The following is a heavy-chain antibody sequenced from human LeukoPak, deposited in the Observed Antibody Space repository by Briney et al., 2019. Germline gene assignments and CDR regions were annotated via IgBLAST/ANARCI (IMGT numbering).Heavy chain of an antibody. CDR3: ARDLPYCSSTSCYSGIDY. J-gene: IGHJ4*02. Sequence: GGSLRLSCAASGFTFSSYAMHWVRQAPGKGLEWVAVISYDGSNKYYADSVKGRFTISRDNSKNTLYLQMNSLRAEDTAVYYCARDLPYCSSTSCYSGIDYWSQGTLVTVSS. D-gene: IGHD2-2*01. CDR2: ISYDGSNK. V-gene: IGHV3-30*04. CDR1: GFTFSSYA.